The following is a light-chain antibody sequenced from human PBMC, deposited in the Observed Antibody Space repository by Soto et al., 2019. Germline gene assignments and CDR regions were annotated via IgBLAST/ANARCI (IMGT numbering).Light chain of an antibody. CDR1: SSNIGSHT. CDR2: NNN. Sequence: QSVLTQPPSASGTPGQRVTISCSGSSSNIGSHTVNWYQQVPGTAPKLLIYNNNQRPSGVPDRFSGSKSGTSASLAISGLQSEDEAEYYCAAWHDSLNGPVFGGGTQLTVL. CDR3: AAWHDSLNGPV. J-gene: IGLJ7*01. V-gene: IGLV1-44*01.